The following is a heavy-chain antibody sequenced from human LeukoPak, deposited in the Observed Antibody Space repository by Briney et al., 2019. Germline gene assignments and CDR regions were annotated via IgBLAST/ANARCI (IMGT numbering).Heavy chain of an antibody. CDR1: GGSISSSSYY. Sequence: SETLSLTCTVSGGSISSSSYYWGWIRQPPGKGLEWIGSIYYSGSTYYNPSLKSRVTISVDTSKTQFSLKLSSVTAADTAVYYCARQRPMSVGWFDPWGQGTLVTVSS. CDR2: IYYSGST. V-gene: IGHV4-39*01. J-gene: IGHJ5*02. CDR3: ARQRPMSVGWFDP.